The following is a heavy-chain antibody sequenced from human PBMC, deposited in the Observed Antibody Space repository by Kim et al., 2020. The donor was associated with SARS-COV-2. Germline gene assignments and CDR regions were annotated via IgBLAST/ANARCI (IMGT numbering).Heavy chain of an antibody. Sequence: GESLKISCKGSGYSFTNSWIAWVRQTPGKGLEWMGRINPSDSYINSSPSFQGHVTFSVDKSISTAYLQWSSLTASDTAVYYCATLRSGRNCDYWGQGTLV. CDR1: GYSFTNSW. D-gene: IGHD1-26*01. CDR2: INPSDSYI. V-gene: IGHV5-10-1*01. J-gene: IGHJ4*02. CDR3: ATLRSGRNCDY.